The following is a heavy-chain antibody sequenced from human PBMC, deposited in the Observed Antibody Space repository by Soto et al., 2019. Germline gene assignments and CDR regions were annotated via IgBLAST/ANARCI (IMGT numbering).Heavy chain of an antibody. Sequence: SSVKGPCKASGYTFTGYYMHWVRQAPGQGLKRMGCINPNSGGTNYAQKFQGWVTMTRDTSISTAYMELSRLRSDDTAGYYCARDPYGSGGSCYSYGMGGWGKETTVTVAS. CDR2: INPNSGGT. J-gene: IGHJ6*04. CDR3: ARDPYGSGGSCYSYGMGG. V-gene: IGHV1-2*04. CDR1: GYTFTGYY. D-gene: IGHD2-15*01.